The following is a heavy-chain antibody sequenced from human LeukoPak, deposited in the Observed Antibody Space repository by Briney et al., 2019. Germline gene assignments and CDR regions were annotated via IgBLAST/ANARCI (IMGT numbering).Heavy chain of an antibody. CDR2: ISSNGGST. CDR3: VKGMEDYNILTGVLDV. CDR1: GFTFSSYA. Sequence: GGSLRLSCSASGFTFSSYAMHWVRQAPGKGLEYVSAISSNGGSTYYADSVKGRFTISRDNSKNTLYLQMSSLRAEDTAVYYCVKGMEDYNILTGVLDVWGQGTTVTVSS. D-gene: IGHD3-9*01. V-gene: IGHV3-64D*06. J-gene: IGHJ6*02.